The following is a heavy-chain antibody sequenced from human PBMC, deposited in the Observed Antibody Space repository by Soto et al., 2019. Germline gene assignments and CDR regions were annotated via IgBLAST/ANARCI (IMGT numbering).Heavy chain of an antibody. V-gene: IGHV3-23*01. CDR3: AKCRVVAAHPCYFDY. CDR2: ISGSGGST. D-gene: IGHD2-15*01. Sequence: EVQLLESGGGLVQPGGSLRLSCAASGFTFSSYAMSWVRQAPGKGLEWVSAISGSGGSTYYADSVKGRFTISRDNSKNTLYLKMNSLRAEDTSVYYCAKCRVVAAHPCYFDYWGQGTLVTVSS. J-gene: IGHJ4*02. CDR1: GFTFSSYA.